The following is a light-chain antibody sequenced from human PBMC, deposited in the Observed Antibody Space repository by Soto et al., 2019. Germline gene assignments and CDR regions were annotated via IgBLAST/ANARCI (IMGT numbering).Light chain of an antibody. J-gene: IGKJ3*01. CDR1: QSVISTY. CDR3: QQYGSYPNT. V-gene: IGKV3-20*01. CDR2: GVS. Sequence: ASTHPPCTLSLPPEPRSTRSCSTSQSVISTYLAWYQQKPGKAPRLLIFGVSSWAVGVPERFSGSGSETEFTLTINSLEPEDFAAYYCQQYGSYPNTFGQGTKVDIK.